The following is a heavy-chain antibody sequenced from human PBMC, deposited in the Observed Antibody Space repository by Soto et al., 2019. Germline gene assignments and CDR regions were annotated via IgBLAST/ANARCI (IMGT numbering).Heavy chain of an antibody. J-gene: IGHJ4*02. D-gene: IGHD5-12*01. V-gene: IGHV3-23*01. CDR3: AKNNGGYDGDFDY. CDR2: ISGSGGNT. Sequence: VQLLESGGGLVQPGGSLRLSCAASGFTFSLYAMSWVRQAPGKGLEWVSTISGSGGNTYFADSVKGRFSISRDNSKNTLYLQMNSLRAEDTAVYYCAKNNGGYDGDFDYWGQGTLVTVSS. CDR1: GFTFSLYA.